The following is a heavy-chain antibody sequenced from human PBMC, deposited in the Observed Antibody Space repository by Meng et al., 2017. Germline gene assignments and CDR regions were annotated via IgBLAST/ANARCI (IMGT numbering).Heavy chain of an antibody. V-gene: IGHV4-30-2*01. CDR1: GGSISSGGYS. CDR2: IYHSGST. J-gene: IGHJ4*02. CDR3: ARDGGSYDSSGYYY. D-gene: IGHD3-22*01. Sequence: QLQLQESGSGLVKPSQTLSLTCAVSGGSISSGGYSWSWIRQPPGKGLEWIGYIYHSGSTYYNPSLKSRVTISVGRSKDQFSLKLSSVTAADTAVYYCARDGGSYDSSGYYYWGQGTLVTVSS.